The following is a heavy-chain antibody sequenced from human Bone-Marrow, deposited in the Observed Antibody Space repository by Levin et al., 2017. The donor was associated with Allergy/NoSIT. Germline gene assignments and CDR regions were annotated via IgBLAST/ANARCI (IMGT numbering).Heavy chain of an antibody. J-gene: IGHJ6*02. Sequence: GGSLRLSCVGSGLTFSNYWMNWVRQAPGKGREWVANIKQDGSETYFADSVRGRFTISRANAANSVFLEMNGLRAEDTAVYYCASQPGIAAAGTGYYYYGMDVWGQGTTVTVSS. CDR1: GLTFSNYW. V-gene: IGHV3-7*01. D-gene: IGHD6-13*01. CDR3: ASQPGIAAAGTGYYYYGMDV. CDR2: IKQDGSET.